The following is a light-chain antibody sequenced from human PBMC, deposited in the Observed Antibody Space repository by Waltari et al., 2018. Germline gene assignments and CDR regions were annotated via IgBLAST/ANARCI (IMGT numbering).Light chain of an antibody. CDR1: SGHSSYP. CDR3: QTWGTGIQV. V-gene: IGLV4-69*01. CDR2: LHSDGSH. Sequence: QLALTQSPSASASLGASVTPTCTLSSGHSSYPIAWHQQQPEKGPRYLMKLHSDGSHTKGDGIPDRFSGSSSGAERYLTISSLQSEDEADYYCQTWGTGIQVFGGGTKLTVL. J-gene: IGLJ2*01.